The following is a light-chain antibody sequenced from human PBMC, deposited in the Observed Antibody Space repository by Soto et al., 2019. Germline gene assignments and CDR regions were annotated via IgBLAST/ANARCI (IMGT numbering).Light chain of an antibody. J-gene: IGKJ1*01. V-gene: IGKV3-20*01. CDR2: GAS. Sequence: EIVLTQSPCTLSLSPGERATLSCRASQSVSSSYLAWYQQKPGQAHRLLIYGASSRATCISDRFSGWVSGTDFTLVISRLEPEDFAVYYWQHYGASSPWTFGQGTKVEIK. CDR1: QSVSSSY. CDR3: QHYGASSPWT.